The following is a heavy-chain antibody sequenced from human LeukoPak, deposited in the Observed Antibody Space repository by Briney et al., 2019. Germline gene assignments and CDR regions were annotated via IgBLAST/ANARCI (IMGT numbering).Heavy chain of an antibody. V-gene: IGHV1-18*01. Sequence: ASVKVSCKASGYIFSNYGISWVRQAPGQGLERMGWISAKNGDTNYIQKFRGRVTMTTDTSTSTAYMELWSLRSDDTAVYYCARDVPGTTPFDYWGQGTLVTVSS. D-gene: IGHD1-7*01. CDR3: ARDVPGTTPFDY. J-gene: IGHJ4*02. CDR1: GYIFSNYG. CDR2: ISAKNGDT.